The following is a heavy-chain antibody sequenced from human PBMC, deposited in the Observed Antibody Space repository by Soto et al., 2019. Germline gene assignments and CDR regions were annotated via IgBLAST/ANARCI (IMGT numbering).Heavy chain of an antibody. D-gene: IGHD2-2*01. CDR2: ISYDGNNN. V-gene: IGHV3-30-3*01. CDR1: GFIFSNYA. J-gene: IGHJ4*02. Sequence: GGSLRLSCAASGFIFSNYAMNWVRQAPGKGLEWVALISYDGNNNYYTDSVKGRFTISRDNSKSALYLQMNSLRPEDTAVYYCAKCTSTRCHLGSDYWGQGTLVTVSS. CDR3: AKCTSTRCHLGSDY.